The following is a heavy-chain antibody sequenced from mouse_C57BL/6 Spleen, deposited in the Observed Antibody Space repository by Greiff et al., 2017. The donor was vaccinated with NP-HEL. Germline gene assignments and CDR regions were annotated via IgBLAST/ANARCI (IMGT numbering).Heavy chain of an antibody. CDR2: ISDGGSYT. CDR3: ARGPEYSSFFFDY. D-gene: IGHD1-1*01. J-gene: IGHJ2*01. Sequence: EVQRVESGGGLVKPGGSLKLSCAASGFTFSSYAMSWVRQTPEKRLEWVATISDGGSYTYYPANVKGRFTISRDNAKNNLYLQMRHLKSEDTAMYYCARGPEYSSFFFDYWGQGTTLTVAS. V-gene: IGHV5-4*01. CDR1: GFTFSSYA.